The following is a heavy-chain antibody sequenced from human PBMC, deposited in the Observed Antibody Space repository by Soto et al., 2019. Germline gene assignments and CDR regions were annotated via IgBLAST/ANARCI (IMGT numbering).Heavy chain of an antibody. J-gene: IGHJ4*02. Sequence: GGSLRLSGAASGFTFSSYCIHWVRQAPCKGLEWVAFISHDGVNKFYAESVKGRFTISRDNSKNTLYLQMTSLSAEDKARYYCARDRDVNTDFGKDYSGQRILVTVCS. CDR1: GFTFSSYC. CDR3: ARDRDVNTDFGKDY. V-gene: IGHV3-33*01. CDR2: ISHDGVNK. D-gene: IGHD3-3*01.